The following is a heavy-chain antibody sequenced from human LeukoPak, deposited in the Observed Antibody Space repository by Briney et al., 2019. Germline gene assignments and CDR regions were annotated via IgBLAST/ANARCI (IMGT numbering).Heavy chain of an antibody. Sequence: GGSLRLSCAASGFTFSSYAMTWVRQAPGKGLEWVSAISGSGTSTYCADSVKGRFTISRDNSKNTLYLQMNSLRAEDTAVYYCAKRDSGSHYVDYWGQGTLVTVSS. V-gene: IGHV3-23*01. J-gene: IGHJ4*02. CDR2: ISGSGTST. CDR3: AKRDSGSHYVDY. D-gene: IGHD1-26*01. CDR1: GFTFSSYA.